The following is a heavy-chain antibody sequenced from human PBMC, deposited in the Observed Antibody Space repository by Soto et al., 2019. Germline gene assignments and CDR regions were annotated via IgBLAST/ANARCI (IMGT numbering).Heavy chain of an antibody. Sequence: PSETLSLTCTFSCGSIISYYWSWIRQPPGKGLEWIGYIYYSGSTNYNPSLKSRVTISVDTSKNQFSLKLSSVTAADTAVYYCARDVDYYDSSGYFDYWGQGTLVTVSS. J-gene: IGHJ4*02. V-gene: IGHV4-59*01. CDR1: CGSIISYY. CDR3: ARDVDYYDSSGYFDY. CDR2: IYYSGST. D-gene: IGHD3-22*01.